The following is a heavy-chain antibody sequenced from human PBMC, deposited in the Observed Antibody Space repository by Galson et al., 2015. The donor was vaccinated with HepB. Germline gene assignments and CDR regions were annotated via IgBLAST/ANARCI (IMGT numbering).Heavy chain of an antibody. J-gene: IGHJ6*01. V-gene: IGHV5-10-1*01. CDR3: ARSQLGPNCYYYYGMDV. CDR1: GFSFANHW. D-gene: IGHD6-6*01. Sequence: QSGAEVKKPGESLRISCKGSGFSFANHWINWVRQMPGKGLEWMGRIDPSDSYTNYSPSFQGHVTISADKSISTAYLQWSSLKASDTAMYYCARSQLGPNCYYYYGMDVWGQGTTVTVSS. CDR2: IDPSDSYT.